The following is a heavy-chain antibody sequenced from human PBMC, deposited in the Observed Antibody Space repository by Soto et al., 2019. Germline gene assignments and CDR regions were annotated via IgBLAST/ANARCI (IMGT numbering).Heavy chain of an antibody. CDR3: ARDPRGFGEPYPGWFDP. CDR1: SGSISSYY. V-gene: IGHV4-4*07. D-gene: IGHD3-10*01. CDR2: IYTSGST. J-gene: IGHJ5*02. Sequence: QVQLQESGPGLVKPSETLSLTCTVSSGSISSYYWSWIRQPAGKGLEWIGRIYTSGSTNYNPSLKSRVTMSVDTSKNQFSLKLSSVTAADTAVYYCARDPRGFGEPYPGWFDPWGQGTLVTVSS.